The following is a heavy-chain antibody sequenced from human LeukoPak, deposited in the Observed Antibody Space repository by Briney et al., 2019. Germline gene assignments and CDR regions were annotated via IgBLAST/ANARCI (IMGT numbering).Heavy chain of an antibody. CDR2: ISSDDGNT. V-gene: IGHV1-18*01. CDR1: GYTFTTYG. Sequence: GASVKLSCKTSGYTFTTYGITWVRQPPGQGLEWMGRISSDDGNTKYAQKLQGRVTITTDTSTNTAYMEVRSLKSDDTAVYYCARHFYYDGSGPYLVNCGQGALFTVSS. J-gene: IGHJ4*02. D-gene: IGHD3-22*01. CDR3: ARHFYYDGSGPYLVN.